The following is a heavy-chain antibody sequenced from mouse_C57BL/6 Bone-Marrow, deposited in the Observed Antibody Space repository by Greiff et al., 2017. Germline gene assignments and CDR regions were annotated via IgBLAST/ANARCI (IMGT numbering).Heavy chain of an antibody. CDR2: IYPRSGNT. J-gene: IGHJ3*01. D-gene: IGHD2-1*01. V-gene: IGHV1-81*01. CDR1: GYTFTSYG. CDR3: ARSTMVRGFAY. Sequence: QVQLQQSGAELARPGASVKLSCKASGYTFTSYGISWVKQRTGPGLEWIGEIYPRSGNTYYNEKFKGKATLTADKSSSTAYMELRSLTSEDSAVYFCARSTMVRGFAYWGQGTLVTVSA.